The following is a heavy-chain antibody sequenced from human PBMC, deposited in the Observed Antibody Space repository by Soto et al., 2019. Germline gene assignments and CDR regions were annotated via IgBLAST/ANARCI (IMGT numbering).Heavy chain of an antibody. Sequence: QVQLVESGGGVVQPGRSLRLSCAASGFTFSSYGMHWVRQAPGKGLEWVAVISYDGSNKYYADSVKGRFTISRDNYKNTLYMQMNSLRAEDTAVYYCAKAWTTVTTAYYGMDVWGQGTTVTVSS. CDR2: ISYDGSNK. D-gene: IGHD4-17*01. CDR1: GFTFSSYG. V-gene: IGHV3-30*18. CDR3: AKAWTTVTTAYYGMDV. J-gene: IGHJ6*02.